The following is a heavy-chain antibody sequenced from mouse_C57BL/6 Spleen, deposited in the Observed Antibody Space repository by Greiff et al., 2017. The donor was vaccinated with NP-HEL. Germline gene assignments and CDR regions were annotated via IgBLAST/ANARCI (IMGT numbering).Heavy chain of an antibody. J-gene: IGHJ2*01. Sequence: VKLVESGPELVKPGASVKISCKASGYAFSSSWMNWVKQRPGKGLEWIGRIYPGDGDTNYNGKFKGKATLTADKSSSTAYMQLSSLTSEDSAVYFCARAQYGSSYYFDDWGQGTTLTVSS. D-gene: IGHD1-1*01. V-gene: IGHV1-82*01. CDR3: ARAQYGSSYYFDD. CDR2: IYPGDGDT. CDR1: GYAFSSSW.